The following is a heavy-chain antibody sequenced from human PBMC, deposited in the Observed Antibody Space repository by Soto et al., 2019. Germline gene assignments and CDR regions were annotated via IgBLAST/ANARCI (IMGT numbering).Heavy chain of an antibody. CDR2: INPNGGST. CDR3: ARDYCSSTSCSLYYFDY. V-gene: IGHV1-46*01. Sequence: GASVKVSCKASGYIFINYYIHWVRQAPGQGLEWIGIINPNGGSTNYAQKFRGRVTMARDTSTSTVYMDLSSLRSDDTAVYYCARDYCSSTSCSLYYFDYWGQGTLVTVSS. CDR1: GYIFINYY. J-gene: IGHJ4*02. D-gene: IGHD2-2*01.